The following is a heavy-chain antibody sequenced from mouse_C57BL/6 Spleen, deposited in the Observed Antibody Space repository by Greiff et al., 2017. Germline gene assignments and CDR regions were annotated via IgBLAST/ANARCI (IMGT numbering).Heavy chain of an antibody. CDR2: INPNNGGT. J-gene: IGHJ2*01. CDR1: GYTFTDYY. Sequence: SGPELVKPGASVKISCKASGYTFTDYYMNWVKQRHGKSLEWIGDINPNNGGTSYNQKFKGKATLTVDKSSSTAYRQRRSLTSEDSAVYYWARGVGGYYFDDWGQGTTLTVSS. D-gene: IGHD1-1*02. CDR3: ARGVGGYYFDD. V-gene: IGHV1-26*01.